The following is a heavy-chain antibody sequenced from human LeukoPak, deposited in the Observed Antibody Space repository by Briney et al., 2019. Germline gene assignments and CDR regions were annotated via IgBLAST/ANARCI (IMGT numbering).Heavy chain of an antibody. CDR3: ARDVDDYGDYVGVDY. J-gene: IGHJ4*02. CDR2: ISSSGSTI. D-gene: IGHD4-17*01. Sequence: GGSLRLSCAASGFTFSDYYMSWIRQAPGKGLEWVSYISSSGSTIYYADSVKGRFTISRDNAKNSLYLQMNSLRAEDTAVYYCARDVDDYGDYVGVDYWGQRTLVTVSS. V-gene: IGHV3-11*04. CDR1: GFTFSDYY.